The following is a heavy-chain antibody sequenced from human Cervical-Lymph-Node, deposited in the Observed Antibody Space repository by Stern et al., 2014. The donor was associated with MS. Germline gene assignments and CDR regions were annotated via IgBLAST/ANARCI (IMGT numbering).Heavy chain of an antibody. CDR3: ARERVGAVAGGFDY. CDR1: GFTSSSYY. Sequence: EVQLVESGGGLVKPGGSLRLSCAASGFTSSSYYMNWVRQAPGKGLEWVSSISSSRSYIYYADSVKGRFTISRDNAKNSLYLEMNSLRAEDTAVYYCARERVGAVAGGFDYWGQGTLVTVSS. V-gene: IGHV3-21*01. D-gene: IGHD6-19*01. J-gene: IGHJ4*02. CDR2: ISSSRSYI.